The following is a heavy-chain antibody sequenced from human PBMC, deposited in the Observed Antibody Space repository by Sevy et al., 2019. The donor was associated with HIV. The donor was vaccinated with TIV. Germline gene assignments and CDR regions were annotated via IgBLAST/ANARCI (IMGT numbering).Heavy chain of an antibody. Sequence: GGSLRLSCAASGFTFSSYSMNWVRQAPGKGLEWVSSSSSSSSYIYYADSVKGRFTISRDNAKNSLYLQMNRLRAEDTAVYYCARGIGWGGYSYGSDAFDIWGQGTMVTVSS. D-gene: IGHD5-18*01. CDR3: ARGIGWGGYSYGSDAFDI. J-gene: IGHJ3*02. CDR2: SSSSSSYI. CDR1: GFTFSSYS. V-gene: IGHV3-21*01.